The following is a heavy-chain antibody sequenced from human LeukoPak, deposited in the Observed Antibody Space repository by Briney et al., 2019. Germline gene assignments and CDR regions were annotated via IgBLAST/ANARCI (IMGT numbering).Heavy chain of an antibody. D-gene: IGHD5-18*01. CDR1: GFTFDDYA. CDR3: AKDMGGYSYELDY. J-gene: IGHJ4*02. Sequence: PGGSLRLSCAASGFTFDDYAMHWVRQAPGKGLELVSGISWNSGSIGYADSVKGRFTISRDNAKNSLYLQMNSLRAEDMALYYCAKDMGGYSYELDYWGQGTLVTVSS. V-gene: IGHV3-9*03. CDR2: ISWNSGSI.